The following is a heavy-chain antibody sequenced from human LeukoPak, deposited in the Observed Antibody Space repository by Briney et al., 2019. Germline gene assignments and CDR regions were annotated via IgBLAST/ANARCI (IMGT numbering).Heavy chain of an antibody. CDR1: GYTFTNYA. CDR2: ISAYNGNT. Sequence: ASVKVSCKASGYTFTNYAISWVRQAPGQGLEWMGWISAYNGNTNYAQKLQGRVTMTTDTSTSTVYMELRSLRSDDTAVYYCARDVGEGFCSGGSCSDYWAQGTLVTVSS. D-gene: IGHD2-15*01. V-gene: IGHV1-18*01. CDR3: ARDVGEGFCSGGSCSDY. J-gene: IGHJ4*02.